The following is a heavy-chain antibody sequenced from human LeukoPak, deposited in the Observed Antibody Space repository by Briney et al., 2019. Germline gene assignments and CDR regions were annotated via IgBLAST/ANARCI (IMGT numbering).Heavy chain of an antibody. D-gene: IGHD6-13*01. V-gene: IGHV1-2*02. Sequence: GASVKVSCKASGYTFTGYYMHWVRQAPGQGLEWMGWINPNSGGTNYAQKFQGRVTMTRDTSIATAYMEMGRLKSDDTAVYYCASETWAAAGTSEHTYFFDNWGQGTLVTVSS. CDR1: GYTFTGYY. CDR2: INPNSGGT. CDR3: ASETWAAAGTSEHTYFFDN. J-gene: IGHJ4*02.